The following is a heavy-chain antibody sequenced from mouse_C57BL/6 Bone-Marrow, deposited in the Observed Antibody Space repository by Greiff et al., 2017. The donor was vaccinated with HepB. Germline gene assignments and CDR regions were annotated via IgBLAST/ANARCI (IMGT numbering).Heavy chain of an antibody. CDR3: ARSSSPHYYAMDY. Sequence: VKLQESGAELVKPGASVKISCKASGYAFSSYWMNWVKQRPGKGLEWIGQIYPGDGDTNYNGKFKGKATLTADKSSSTAYMQLSSLTSEDSAVYFCARSSSPHYYAMDYWGQGTSVTVSS. CDR1: GYAFSSYW. V-gene: IGHV1-80*01. CDR2: IYPGDGDT. J-gene: IGHJ4*01. D-gene: IGHD1-1*01.